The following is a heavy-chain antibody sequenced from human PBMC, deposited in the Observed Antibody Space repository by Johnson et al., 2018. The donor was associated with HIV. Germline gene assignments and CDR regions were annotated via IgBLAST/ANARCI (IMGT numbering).Heavy chain of an antibody. CDR3: VRELPYFYESNGYTLDAFDV. CDR1: GFTVSSKY. V-gene: IGHV3-53*01. CDR2: IYSGGST. Sequence: VQLVESGGGLIQPGGSLRLSCAASGFTVSSKYMSWVRQAPGKWLEWVSIIYSGGSTYYADSVQGRFTISRDNSNNTLYLQMNSLRAEDTAVYYCVRELPYFYESNGYTLDAFDVWGQGTMVTVSS. J-gene: IGHJ3*01. D-gene: IGHD3-22*01.